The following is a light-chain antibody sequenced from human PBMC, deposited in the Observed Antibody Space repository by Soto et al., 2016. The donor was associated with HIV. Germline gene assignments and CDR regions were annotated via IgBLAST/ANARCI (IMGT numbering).Light chain of an antibody. Sequence: DIQMTQSPSSLSASVGDRVTITCRASQNIRNYLNWYQQTPGKAPKLLIYDASTLQSGVPSRFTGTGSGTEFTLTISSLQPADFATYYRQQYDTYPLTFGGGTNVEIK. J-gene: IGKJ4*01. V-gene: IGKV1-39*01. CDR3: QQYDTYPLT. CDR1: QNIRNY. CDR2: DAS.